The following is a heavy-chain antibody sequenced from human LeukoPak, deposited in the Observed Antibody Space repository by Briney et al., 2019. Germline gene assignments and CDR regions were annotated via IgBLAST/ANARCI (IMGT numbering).Heavy chain of an antibody. CDR3: AKDVGLYYDGSGLDY. V-gene: IGHV3-9*03. D-gene: IGHD3-22*01. Sequence: GRSLRLSCAASGFTFDDYAMHWVRQAPGKGLEWVSGISWNSGSIGYADSVKGRFTISRDNAKNSLYLQMNSLRAEDMALYYCAKDVGLYYDGSGLDYWGQGTLVTVSS. CDR2: ISWNSGSI. J-gene: IGHJ4*02. CDR1: GFTFDDYA.